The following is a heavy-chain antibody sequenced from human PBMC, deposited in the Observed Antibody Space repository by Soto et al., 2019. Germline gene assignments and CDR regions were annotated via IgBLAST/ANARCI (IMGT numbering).Heavy chain of an antibody. CDR3: AHRLFFPGRLEHGVDFDY. CDR1: GFSLSNSGVG. D-gene: IGHD1-1*01. CDR2: IYWDDDK. Sequence: QITLKESGPTLVKPTQTLTLTCTFSGFSLSNSGVGVGWIRQPPGKALEWLALIYWDDDKRYSPSLKSRLTITKDTSKNQVVLTMTNMDHVDTATYYCAHRLFFPGRLEHGVDFDYWGQGSLVTVCS. J-gene: IGHJ4*02. V-gene: IGHV2-5*02.